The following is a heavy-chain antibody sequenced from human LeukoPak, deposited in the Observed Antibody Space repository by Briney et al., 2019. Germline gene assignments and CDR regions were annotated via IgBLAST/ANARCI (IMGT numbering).Heavy chain of an antibody. Sequence: SETLSLTCTVSGGSISIGDYYWSWIRQHPGKGLEWIGYIYYSGSTYYNPSLKSRVTIPVDTSKNQFSLKLSSVTAADTAVYYCVGTNYYDSSGFDYWGQGTLVTVSS. CDR1: GGSISIGDYY. CDR2: IYYSGST. CDR3: VGTNYYDSSGFDY. V-gene: IGHV4-31*03. J-gene: IGHJ4*02. D-gene: IGHD3-22*01.